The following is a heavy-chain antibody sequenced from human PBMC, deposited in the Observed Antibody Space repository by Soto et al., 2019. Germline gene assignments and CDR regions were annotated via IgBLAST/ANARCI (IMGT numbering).Heavy chain of an antibody. CDR1: GYTFTSYD. CDR2: MNPNSGNT. CDR3: ARVPRRAQWLVLGYWFDP. V-gene: IGHV1-8*01. J-gene: IGHJ5*02. D-gene: IGHD6-19*01. Sequence: ASVKVSCKASGYTFTSYDINWVRQATGQGLEWMGWMNPNSGNTGYAQKFQGRVTMTRNTSISTAYMELSSLRSEDTAVYYCARVPRRAQWLVLGYWFDPWGQGTLVTVSS.